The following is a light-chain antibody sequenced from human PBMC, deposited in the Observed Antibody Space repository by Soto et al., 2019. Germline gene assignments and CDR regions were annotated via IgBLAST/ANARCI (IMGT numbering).Light chain of an antibody. J-gene: IGKJ4*01. CDR2: DTS. V-gene: IGKV1-27*01. Sequence: DIQMTQSPSSLSASVGDRVTITCRASQNISNSLAWYQQKPGKVPKVLIYDTSILQSGVPARFSGSGSGTDFILTISSLQPDDVVTYYCHHHNSTLLTFGEGTKLEI. CDR3: HHHNSTLLT. CDR1: QNISNS.